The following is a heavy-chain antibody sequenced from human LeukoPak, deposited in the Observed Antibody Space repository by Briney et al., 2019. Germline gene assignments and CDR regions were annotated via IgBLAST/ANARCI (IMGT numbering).Heavy chain of an antibody. CDR1: GFTFSSYA. J-gene: IGHJ4*02. V-gene: IGHV3-23*01. D-gene: IGHD6-13*01. Sequence: GGSLRLSCAASGFTFSSYAMSWVRQAPGKGLEWVSAISGSGGSTYYADSVKGRFTISRDNSKNTLYLQMNSLRAEDTAVYYCAKDIAHSSSWYYDYWGQGTLVTVSS. CDR3: AKDIAHSSSWYYDY. CDR2: ISGSGGST.